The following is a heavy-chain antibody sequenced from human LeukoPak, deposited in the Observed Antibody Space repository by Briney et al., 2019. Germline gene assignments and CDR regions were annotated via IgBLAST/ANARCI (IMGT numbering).Heavy chain of an antibody. CDR3: ARGYSGYDY. Sequence: SETLSLTCAVYGGSFSGYYWSWIRQPPGKGLEWIGEINHSGSTNYNPSLKSRATISVDTSKNQFSLKLSSVTAADTAVYYCARGYSGYDYWGQGTLVTVSS. D-gene: IGHD5-12*01. V-gene: IGHV4-34*01. J-gene: IGHJ4*02. CDR1: GGSFSGYY. CDR2: INHSGST.